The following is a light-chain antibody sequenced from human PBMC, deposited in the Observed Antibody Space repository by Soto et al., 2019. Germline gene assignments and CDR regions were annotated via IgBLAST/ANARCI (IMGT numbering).Light chain of an antibody. Sequence: DIQMTQSPSSLSASVGDRVTITCRASQSISSYLHWYQQKPGKATKLLIYAASSLQSGVPSRFSGSGSGTDFTLTISSMQPEDFATYYCQRSFITTLTFVGGTKVEIK. V-gene: IGKV1-39*01. CDR3: QRSFITTLT. CDR2: AAS. J-gene: IGKJ4*01. CDR1: QSISSY.